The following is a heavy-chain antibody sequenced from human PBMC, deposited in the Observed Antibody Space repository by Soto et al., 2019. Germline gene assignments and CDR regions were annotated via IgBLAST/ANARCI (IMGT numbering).Heavy chain of an antibody. CDR1: GGSMRGQH. J-gene: IGHJ4*02. Sequence: QVQLQESGPGLVKPSETLSLTCTVSGGSMRGQHWSWIRQPPGKGLEWIGHHSDSTNYNPSLKSRITISTHTSKNQFSLKLSSVTAADTAVYYCATYTVGEGGRGYWGQGTLVTVSS. V-gene: IGHV4-4*09. CDR3: ATYTVGEGGRGY. CDR2: HHSDST. D-gene: IGHD3-16*01.